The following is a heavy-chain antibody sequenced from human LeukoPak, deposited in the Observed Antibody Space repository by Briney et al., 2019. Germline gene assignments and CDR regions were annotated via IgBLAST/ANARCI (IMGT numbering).Heavy chain of an antibody. Sequence: SETLSLTCTVSGGSISSSSYYWGWIRQPPGKGLEWIGSIYYSGSTYYNPSLKSRVTISVDTSKNQFSLKLSSVAAADTAVYYCTRVDIDYASTFDYWGQGTLVTVSS. CDR2: IYYSGST. D-gene: IGHD4-17*01. CDR1: GGSISSSSYY. V-gene: IGHV4-39*07. J-gene: IGHJ4*02. CDR3: TRVDIDYASTFDY.